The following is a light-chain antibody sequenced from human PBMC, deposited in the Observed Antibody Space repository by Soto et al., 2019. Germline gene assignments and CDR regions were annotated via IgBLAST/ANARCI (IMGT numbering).Light chain of an antibody. CDR1: QDIVNF. CDR2: AAS. V-gene: IGKV1-39*01. J-gene: IGKJ4*01. CDR3: QQHYSTPLA. Sequence: DIQMTQSPSSLSAYVGDRVTITCRASQDIVNFLNSYQQIPVKAPRLLLYAASTLESGVPSRFSGSGSGTDFTLPISSLQLADFATYYCQQHYSTPLAFGGGTKVDIK.